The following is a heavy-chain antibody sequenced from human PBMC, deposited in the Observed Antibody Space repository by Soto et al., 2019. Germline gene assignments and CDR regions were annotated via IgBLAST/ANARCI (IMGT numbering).Heavy chain of an antibody. CDR2: MNPNSGNT. D-gene: IGHD2-15*01. V-gene: IGHV1-8*01. CDR3: ARGRGGLSIVVVVAATPYDP. Sequence: ASVKVSCKASGYTFTSYDINWVRQATGQGLEWMGWMNPNSGNTGYAQKFQGRVTMTRNTSISTAYMELSSLSSEDTAVYYCARGRGGLSIVVVVAATPYDPWGQGTLVTVSS. J-gene: IGHJ5*02. CDR1: GYTFTSYD.